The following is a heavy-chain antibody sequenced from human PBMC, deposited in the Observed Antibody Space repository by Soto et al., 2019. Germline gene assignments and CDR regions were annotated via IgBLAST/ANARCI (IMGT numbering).Heavy chain of an antibody. CDR2: ISSSSSYI. CDR1: GFTFSSYS. CDR3: ARPLLSSGWYKDYYYYGMDV. Sequence: GGSLRLSCAASGFTFSSYSMNWVRQAPGKGLEWVSSISSSSSYIYYADSVKGRFTISRDNAKNSLYLQMNSLRAEDTAVYYCARPLLSSGWYKDYYYYGMDVWGQGTTVT. J-gene: IGHJ6*02. V-gene: IGHV3-21*01. D-gene: IGHD6-19*01.